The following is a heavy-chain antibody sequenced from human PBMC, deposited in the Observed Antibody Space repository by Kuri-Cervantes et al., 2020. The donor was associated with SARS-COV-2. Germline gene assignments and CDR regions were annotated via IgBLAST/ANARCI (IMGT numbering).Heavy chain of an antibody. Sequence: SETLSLTCVVSGGSLTTYHWSWIRQPAGKGLEWLGRIYIHGGTTYNPSLRGRVSMSLDMSKNQFPLKMESVTSADTAVYYCAREEVWGSYRYYIDVWGKGTTGTASS. CDR1: GGSLTTYH. CDR3: AREEVWGSYRYYIDV. J-gene: IGHJ6*03. CDR2: IYIHGGT. D-gene: IGHD7-27*01. V-gene: IGHV4-4*07.